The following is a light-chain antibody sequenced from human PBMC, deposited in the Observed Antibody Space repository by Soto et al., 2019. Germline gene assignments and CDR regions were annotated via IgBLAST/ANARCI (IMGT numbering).Light chain of an antibody. CDR3: QQYDDLPYT. J-gene: IGKJ2*01. Sequence: DIQMTQSPSSLSASVGDRVTIACQASEDINNYLSWFQQKPGKAPKLLIYDASKLEAGVPSMFSGSGSGADFTFTISSLQAEDIATYFCQQYDDLPYTFGQGTKLEIK. V-gene: IGKV1-33*01. CDR1: EDINNY. CDR2: DAS.